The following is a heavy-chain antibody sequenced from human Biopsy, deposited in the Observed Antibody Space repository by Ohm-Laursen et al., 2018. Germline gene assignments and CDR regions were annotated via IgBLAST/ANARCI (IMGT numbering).Heavy chain of an antibody. V-gene: IGHV3-30*18. CDR2: IFYDGSNT. CDR3: AKDRYNYTPIGGFSMDV. CDR1: GFTFNNYG. Sequence: SSLRLSCTASGFTFNNYGMQWVRQAPGKGLEWVAFIFYDGSNTYYADSVKGQFTISRDNSRDTLYLQMSSLRAEDTAVYYCAKDRYNYTPIGGFSMDVWGQGTLVTVSS. J-gene: IGHJ4*02. D-gene: IGHD5-18*01.